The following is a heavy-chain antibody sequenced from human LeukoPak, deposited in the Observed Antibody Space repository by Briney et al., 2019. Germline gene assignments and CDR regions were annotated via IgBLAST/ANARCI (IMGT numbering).Heavy chain of an antibody. D-gene: IGHD4/OR15-4a*01. Sequence: GRSLRLSCAASGFTFSSYAMHWVRQAPGKGLEWVAVISYDGSNKYYADSVKGRFTISRDNSKNTLYLQMNRLRAEDTAVYYCAKDITYGGFYFDYWGQGTLVTVSS. J-gene: IGHJ4*02. CDR1: GFTFSSYA. V-gene: IGHV3-30-3*01. CDR3: AKDITYGGFYFDY. CDR2: ISYDGSNK.